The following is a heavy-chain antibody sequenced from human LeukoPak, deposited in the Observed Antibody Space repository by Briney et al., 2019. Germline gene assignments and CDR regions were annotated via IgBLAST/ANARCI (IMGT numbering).Heavy chain of an antibody. Sequence: GGSLRLSCAASGFTFSSHWMSWVRQAPGKWREWVANIKEDGSEKYYVDSVKGRFTISRDNSKNTLYLQMNSLRAEDTAVYYCAKDRWATQTTYDAFDIWGQGTMVTVSS. V-gene: IGHV3-7*01. D-gene: IGHD1-1*01. CDR1: GFTFSSHW. CDR2: IKEDGSEK. J-gene: IGHJ3*02. CDR3: AKDRWATQTTYDAFDI.